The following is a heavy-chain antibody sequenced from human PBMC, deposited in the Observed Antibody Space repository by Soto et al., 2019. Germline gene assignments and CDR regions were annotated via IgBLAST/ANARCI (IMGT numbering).Heavy chain of an antibody. CDR1: GGSISSGGYY. CDR3: ARDQNYYDSSGYYFGDAFDI. D-gene: IGHD3-22*01. V-gene: IGHV4-31*03. CDR2: IYYSGST. Sequence: QVQLQESGPGLVKPSQTLSLTCTVSGGSISSGGYYWSWIRQHPGKGLEWIGYIYYSGSTYYNPSLKSRVTISVDTSKNQFSLKLSSVTAAETAVYYCARDQNYYDSSGYYFGDAFDIWGQGTMVTVSS. J-gene: IGHJ3*02.